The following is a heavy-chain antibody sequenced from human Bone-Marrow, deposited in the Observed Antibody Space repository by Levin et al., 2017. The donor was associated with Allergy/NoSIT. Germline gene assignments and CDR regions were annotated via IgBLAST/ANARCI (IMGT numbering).Heavy chain of an antibody. Sequence: AGGSLRLSCAAAGFTFRDYWMTWVRQTPGRGLEWVANIDQDGSQKYYVDSVKGRFTISRDNAKNSVDLQMNYLRDDDTAVYYCARNLRGSSAYDAFDIWGHGTMVTFSS. D-gene: IGHD5-12*01. CDR2: IDQDGSQK. CDR3: ARNLRGSSAYDAFDI. V-gene: IGHV3-7*03. CDR1: GFTFRDYW. J-gene: IGHJ3*02.